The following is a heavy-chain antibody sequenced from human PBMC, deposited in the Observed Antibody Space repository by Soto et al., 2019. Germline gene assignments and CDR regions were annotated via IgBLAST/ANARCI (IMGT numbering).Heavy chain of an antibody. Sequence: GASVKVSCKASGYTFTGYYMHWVRQAPGQGLEWMGWINPNSGGTNYAQKFQGRVTMTRDTSISTAYMELRRLRSDDPAVYYCARSRGIYYYYGMDVWGQGTTVTVSS. CDR2: INPNSGGT. CDR3: ARSRGIYYYYGMDV. V-gene: IGHV1-2*02. J-gene: IGHJ6*02. D-gene: IGHD3-10*01. CDR1: GYTFTGYY.